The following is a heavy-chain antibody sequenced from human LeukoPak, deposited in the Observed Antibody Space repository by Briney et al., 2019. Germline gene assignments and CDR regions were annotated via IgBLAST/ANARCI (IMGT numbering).Heavy chain of an antibody. CDR2: ISAYNGNT. Sequence: ASVKVSCKASGYTFTSYGISWVRQAPGQGLEWMGWISAYNGNTNYAQKLQGRVTMTTDTSTSTAYMELRGLRSDDTAVYYCARGGDIVVVPAAFDYWGQGTLVTVSS. J-gene: IGHJ4*02. CDR3: ARGGDIVVVPAAFDY. CDR1: GYTFTSYG. V-gene: IGHV1-18*01. D-gene: IGHD2-2*01.